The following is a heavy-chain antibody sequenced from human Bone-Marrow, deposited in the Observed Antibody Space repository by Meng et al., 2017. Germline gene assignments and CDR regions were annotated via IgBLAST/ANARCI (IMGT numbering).Heavy chain of an antibody. Sequence: QLQRREAGPGMGKPSGTLSLTCGGSGGLNRSIDWWSWVRQPPGKGLEWIGEIYHGGDTNYNPSLKSRVTIAIDKSKNQFSLKLSSVTAADTAVYYCASWIYSCGWQWGQGALVTVSS. CDR2: IYHGGDT. CDR3: ASWIYSCGWQ. J-gene: IGHJ4*02. D-gene: IGHD6-19*01. V-gene: IGHV4-4*02. CDR1: GGLNRSIDW.